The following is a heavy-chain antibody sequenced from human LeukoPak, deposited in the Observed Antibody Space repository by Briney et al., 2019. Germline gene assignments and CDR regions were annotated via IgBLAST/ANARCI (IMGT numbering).Heavy chain of an antibody. Sequence: PSETLSLTCAVSGGSISSAHWWSWVRQPPVKGLEWIGEVDHSGSTKYNPALKSRVTISVDKSKNQLSLRLSSVTAADTAVYYCARVHKYCSGISCYRFDPWGQGTLVTVSP. V-gene: IGHV4-4*02. CDR2: VDHSGST. CDR3: ARVHKYCSGISCYRFDP. D-gene: IGHD2-2*01. CDR1: GGSISSAHW. J-gene: IGHJ5*02.